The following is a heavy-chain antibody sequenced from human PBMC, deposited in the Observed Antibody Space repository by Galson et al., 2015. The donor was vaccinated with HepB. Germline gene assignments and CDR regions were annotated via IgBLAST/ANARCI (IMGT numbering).Heavy chain of an antibody. CDR3: AKDLPNGWAFDY. V-gene: IGHV3-30*18. Sequence: SLRLSCAASGFTFSSHWMHWVRQAPGKGLELVALISFYRNAEHYSDSVKGRFTISRDNFKKMVYLQMNNLRPDDSAVYYCAKDLPNGWAFDYWGQGTLVTVSS. CDR2: ISFYRNAE. D-gene: IGHD2-8*01. J-gene: IGHJ4*02. CDR1: GFTFSSHW.